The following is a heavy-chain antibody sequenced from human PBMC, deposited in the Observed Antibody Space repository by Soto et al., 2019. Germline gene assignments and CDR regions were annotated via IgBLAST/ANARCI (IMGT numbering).Heavy chain of an antibody. CDR2: TYYRSKWYN. CDR1: GDSVSSNSAA. J-gene: IGHJ3*02. Sequence: KQSQTLSLTCAISGDSVSSNSAAWNWIRQSPSRGLEWLGRTYYRSKWYNDYAVSVKSRITINPDTSKNQFSLQLNSVTPEDTAVYYCARESALSSGWSDFVAFDIWGQGTMVTVSS. CDR3: ARESALSSGWSDFVAFDI. V-gene: IGHV6-1*01. D-gene: IGHD6-19*01.